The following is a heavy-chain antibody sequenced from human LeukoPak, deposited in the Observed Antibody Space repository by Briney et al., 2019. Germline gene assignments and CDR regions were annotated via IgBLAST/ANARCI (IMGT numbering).Heavy chain of an antibody. CDR3: ARLDITTIPY. CDR2: INQDGSEE. CDR1: GFTFSNYW. D-gene: IGHD3-22*01. Sequence: GGSLRLSCATSGFTFSNYWMSWVRQAPGKGLEWVANINQDGSEEYYVDSVRGRFTISRDNAKNSLYLQMNSLRAEDTAVYYCARLDITTIPYWGQGTLVTVSS. V-gene: IGHV3-7*04. J-gene: IGHJ4*02.